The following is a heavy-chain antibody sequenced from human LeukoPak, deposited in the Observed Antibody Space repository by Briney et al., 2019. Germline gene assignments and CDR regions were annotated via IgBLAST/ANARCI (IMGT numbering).Heavy chain of an antibody. V-gene: IGHV1-69*05. CDR1: GGTFSSYA. CDR3: ASISSGWHGVDY. J-gene: IGHJ4*02. CDR2: IIPIFGTA. Sequence: SVKVSCKASGGTFSSYAISWVRQAPGQGLEWMGGIIPIFGTANYAQKFQGRVTITTDESTSTAYMELSSLRSEDTAVYYCASISSGWHGVDYWGQGILVTVSS. D-gene: IGHD6-19*01.